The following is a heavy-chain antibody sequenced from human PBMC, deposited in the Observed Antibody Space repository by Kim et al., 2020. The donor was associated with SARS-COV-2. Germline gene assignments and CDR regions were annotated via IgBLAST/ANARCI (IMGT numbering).Heavy chain of an antibody. Sequence: GGSLRLSCAASGFTFGDYAMHWVRQAPGKGLEWVSGISWNSGSIGYADSVKGRFTISRDNAKNSLYLQMNSLRAEDTALYYCAKVSTVTYFLYYFDYWGQGTLVTVSS. D-gene: IGHD4-17*01. V-gene: IGHV3-9*01. J-gene: IGHJ4*02. CDR2: ISWNSGSI. CDR1: GFTFGDYA. CDR3: AKVSTVTYFLYYFDY.